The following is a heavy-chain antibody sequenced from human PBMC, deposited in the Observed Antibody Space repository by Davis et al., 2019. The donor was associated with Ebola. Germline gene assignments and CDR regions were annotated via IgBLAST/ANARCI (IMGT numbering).Heavy chain of an antibody. CDR1: GFTVSSNY. CDR2: IYSGGST. D-gene: IGHD3-10*01. Sequence: GSLRLSCAASGFTVSSNYMSWVRQAPGKGLEWVSVIYSGGSTYYADSVKGRFTISRDNSKNTLYLQMNSLRAEDTAVYYCASEGPRGAYYYGMDVWGQGTTVTVSS. J-gene: IGHJ6*02. CDR3: ASEGPRGAYYYGMDV. V-gene: IGHV3-66*01.